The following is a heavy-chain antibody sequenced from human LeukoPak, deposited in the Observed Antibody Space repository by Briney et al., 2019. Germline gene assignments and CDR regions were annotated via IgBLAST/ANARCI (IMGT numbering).Heavy chain of an antibody. CDR1: GGSISSSYY. CDR3: ARHKDLVYIPGGVDY. D-gene: IGHD2-8*01. J-gene: IGHJ4*02. CDR2: MYYTGRS. Sequence: SETLSLTCTISGGSISSSYYWGWIRQPPGKGLEWIGNMYYTGRSHYNPSLKSRVTMSVDRSKNQFSLKLSSVTAADTAVYYCARHKDLVYIPGGVDYWGQGTLVTVSS. V-gene: IGHV4-39*01.